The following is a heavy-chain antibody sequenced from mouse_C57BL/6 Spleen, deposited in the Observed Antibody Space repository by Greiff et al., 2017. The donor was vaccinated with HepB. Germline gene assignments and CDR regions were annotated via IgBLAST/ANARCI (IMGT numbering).Heavy chain of an antibody. Sequence: EVKVVESGGGLVKPGGSLKLSCAASGFTFSDYGMHWVRQAPEKGLEWVAYISSGSSTIYYADTVKGRFTISRDNAKNTLFLQMTSLRSEDTAMYYCARLDAGGSHYWGQGTTLTVSS. J-gene: IGHJ2*01. CDR1: GFTFSDYG. CDR2: ISSGSSTI. V-gene: IGHV5-17*01. CDR3: ARLDAGGSHY.